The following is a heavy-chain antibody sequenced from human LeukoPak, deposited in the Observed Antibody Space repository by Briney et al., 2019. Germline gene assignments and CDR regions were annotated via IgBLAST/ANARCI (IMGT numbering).Heavy chain of an antibody. Sequence: GGSLRLSCAGSGFTFSSYAMSWVRQAPGKGLAWVSTISGSGGAGTYYADSVKGRFTVSRDNSRNTLYLPMNSLRAEDTAVYYCVKDRGGSPFYGMDVWGQGTTVTVSS. CDR3: VKDRGGSPFYGMDV. D-gene: IGHD1-26*01. CDR1: GFTFSSYA. CDR2: ISGSGGAGT. J-gene: IGHJ6*02. V-gene: IGHV3-23*01.